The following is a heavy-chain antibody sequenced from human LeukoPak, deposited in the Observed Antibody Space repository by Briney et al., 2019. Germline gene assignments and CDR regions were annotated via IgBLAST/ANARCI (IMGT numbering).Heavy chain of an antibody. CDR3: AKDAKRWLQPEAIDY. Sequence: GGSLRLSCEASRFIFSSYSMNWVRQAPGKGLEWLSYISESSSHRYYADSVKGRFTISRDNSKNTLYLQMNSLRAEDTAVYYCAKDAKRWLQPEAIDYWGQGTLVTVSS. J-gene: IGHJ4*02. D-gene: IGHD5-12*01. CDR2: ISESSSHR. CDR1: RFIFSSYS. V-gene: IGHV3-21*04.